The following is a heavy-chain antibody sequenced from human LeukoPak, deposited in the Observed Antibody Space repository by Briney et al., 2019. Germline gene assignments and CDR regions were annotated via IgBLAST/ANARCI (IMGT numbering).Heavy chain of an antibody. D-gene: IGHD3-9*01. CDR1: GFTFDDYA. CDR2: ISWNSGSI. V-gene: IGHV3-9*01. Sequence: GRSLRLSCAASGFTFDDYAMHWVRQAPGKGLEWVSGISWNSGSIGYADSVKGRFTISRDNAKNSLYLQMNSLRAEDTALYYCANERVYYDILTGYYTGAFDYWGQGTLVTVSS. J-gene: IGHJ4*02. CDR3: ANERVYYDILTGYYTGAFDY.